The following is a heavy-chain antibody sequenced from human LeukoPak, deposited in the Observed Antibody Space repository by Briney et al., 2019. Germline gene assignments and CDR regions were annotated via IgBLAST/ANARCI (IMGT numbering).Heavy chain of an antibody. D-gene: IGHD3-10*01. J-gene: IGHJ6*03. V-gene: IGHV3-21*01. CDR1: GFTFSSYS. Sequence: RTGGSLRLSCAASGFTFSSYSMNWVRQAPGKGLEWVSSISSSSSYIYYADSVKGRFTISRDNAKNSLYLQMNSLRAEDTAVYYCARDRDYGSGVTGYYYMDVWGKGTTVTVSS. CDR3: ARDRDYGSGVTGYYYMDV. CDR2: ISSSSSYI.